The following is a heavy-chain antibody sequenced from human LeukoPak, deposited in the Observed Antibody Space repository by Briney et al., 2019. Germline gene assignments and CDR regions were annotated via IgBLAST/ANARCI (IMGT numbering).Heavy chain of an antibody. D-gene: IGHD6-13*01. V-gene: IGHV3-15*07. J-gene: IGHJ6*02. CDR2: IKSKTDGGTT. Sequence: PGGSLRLSCAASGFTFSNAWMNWVRQAPGKGLEWVGRIKSKTDGGTTDYAAPVKGRFTISRDDSKNTLYLQMNSLKTEDTAVYYCTTDSAAGGVYYYYGMDVWGQGTTVTVSS. CDR3: TTDSAAGGVYYYYGMDV. CDR1: GFTFSNAW.